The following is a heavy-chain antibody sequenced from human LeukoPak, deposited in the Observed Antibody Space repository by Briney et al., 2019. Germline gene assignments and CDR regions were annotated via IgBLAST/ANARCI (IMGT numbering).Heavy chain of an antibody. CDR2: IYYTGST. D-gene: IGHD6-13*01. Sequence: SETLSLTCTVSGGSITSSSYYWGWIRQPPGKGPEWIGSIYYTGSTNYNPSLKSRVTISLDTSKNQFSLKLTSVTAADTAIYYCAREEVAAAVKGVFDYWGQGTLVTVSS. J-gene: IGHJ4*02. CDR1: GGSITSSSYY. CDR3: AREEVAAAVKGVFDY. V-gene: IGHV4-39*07.